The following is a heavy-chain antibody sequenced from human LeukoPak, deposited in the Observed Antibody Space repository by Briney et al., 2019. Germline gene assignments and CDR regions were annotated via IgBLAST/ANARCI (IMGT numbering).Heavy chain of an antibody. CDR3: ASLPGGSDY. D-gene: IGHD3-16*01. Sequence: PSETLSLTCTVSGGSISSSSYYWGWIRQPPGKGLEWIGSIYYSGSTYYNPSLKSRVTISVDTSKNQISLKLSSVTAADTAVYYCASLPGGSDYWGQGTLVTVSS. CDR1: GGSISSSSYY. CDR2: IYYSGST. V-gene: IGHV4-39*01. J-gene: IGHJ4*02.